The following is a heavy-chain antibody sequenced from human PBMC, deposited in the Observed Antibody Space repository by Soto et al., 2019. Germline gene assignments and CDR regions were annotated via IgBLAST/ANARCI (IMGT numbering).Heavy chain of an antibody. CDR1: GYTFTSYA. CDR3: ARQLRFLEWLSYYYGMDV. D-gene: IGHD3-3*01. Sequence: ASVKVSCKASGYTFTSYAMHCVRQAPGQRLEWMGWINAGNGNTKYSQKFQGRVTITRDTSASTAYMELSSLRSEDTAVYYCARQLRFLEWLSYYYGMDVWGQGTTVTVSS. J-gene: IGHJ6*02. V-gene: IGHV1-3*01. CDR2: INAGNGNT.